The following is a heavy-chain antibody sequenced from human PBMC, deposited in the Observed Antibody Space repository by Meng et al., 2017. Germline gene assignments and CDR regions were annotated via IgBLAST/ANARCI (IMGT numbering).Heavy chain of an antibody. CDR2: ISSSSSYI. Sequence: GESLKISCAASGFTFSSYSMNWVRQAPGKGLEWVSSISSSSSYIYYADSVKGRFTISRDNAKNSLYLQMNSLRAEDTAVYYCARDRYHYGSSGLFDYWGQGTLVTVSS. CDR1: GFTFSSYS. CDR3: ARDRYHYGSSGLFDY. J-gene: IGHJ4*02. D-gene: IGHD3-22*01. V-gene: IGHV3-21*01.